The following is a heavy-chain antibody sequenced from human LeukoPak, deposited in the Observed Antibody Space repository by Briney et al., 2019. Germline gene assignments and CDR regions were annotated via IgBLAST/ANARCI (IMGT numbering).Heavy chain of an antibody. CDR2: IYYSGST. Sequence: SETLSPTCTVSGGSISSYYWSWIRQPPGKGLEWIGYIYYSGSTNYNPSLKSRVTISVDTSKNQFSLKLSSVTAADTAVYYCARKYCGGDCYSDAFDIWGQGTMVTVSS. J-gene: IGHJ3*02. D-gene: IGHD2-21*02. CDR3: ARKYCGGDCYSDAFDI. V-gene: IGHV4-59*01. CDR1: GGSISSYY.